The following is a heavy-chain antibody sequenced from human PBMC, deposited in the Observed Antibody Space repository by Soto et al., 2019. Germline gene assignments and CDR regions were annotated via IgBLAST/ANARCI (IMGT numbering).Heavy chain of an antibody. J-gene: IGHJ4*02. D-gene: IGHD4-4*01. Sequence: SETLSLTCTVSGGSISSYHWSWIRQPPGKGLEWIGYIHYTGSTKYNPSLKSRVTISVDTSKNQFSLKLSSVTAADTAVYYCAKFSNNFDYWGQGTLVTVSS. CDR2: IHYTGST. CDR3: AKFSNNFDY. CDR1: GGSISSYH. V-gene: IGHV4-59*01.